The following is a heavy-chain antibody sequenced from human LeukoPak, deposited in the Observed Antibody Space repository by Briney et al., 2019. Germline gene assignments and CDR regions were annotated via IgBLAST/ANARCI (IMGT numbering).Heavy chain of an antibody. Sequence: GGSLRLSCAASGFTFSDYWVHWVRQPPGKGLVWVSRINSGGSSTSYADSVKGRFTISRDDAKNTLYLQMNILRAEDTAVYYCARGLSGHYAFDVWGQGTLVTVSS. CDR2: INSGGSST. CDR1: GFTFSDYW. D-gene: IGHD1-26*01. CDR3: ARGLSGHYAFDV. J-gene: IGHJ4*02. V-gene: IGHV3-74*01.